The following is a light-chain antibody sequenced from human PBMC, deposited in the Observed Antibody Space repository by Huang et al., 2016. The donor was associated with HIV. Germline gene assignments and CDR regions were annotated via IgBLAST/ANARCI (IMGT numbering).Light chain of an antibody. CDR1: QGISSY. CDR3: QQLNSYPPT. V-gene: IGKV1-9*01. J-gene: IGKJ1*01. Sequence: IQLTQSPSSLSASVGERVTITCRASQGISSYLAWYQQKPGKAPKLLIYAASTLQSGVPSRFSGSGSGTDFTLTISSLQPEDFATYHCQQLNSYPPTFGQGTKVEIK. CDR2: AAS.